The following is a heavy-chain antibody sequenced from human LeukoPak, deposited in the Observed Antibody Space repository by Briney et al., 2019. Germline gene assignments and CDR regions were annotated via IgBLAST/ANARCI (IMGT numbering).Heavy chain of an antibody. Sequence: GGSLRLSCAASGFTFSSSGMSWVRQAPGKGLEWVSSIPNSGGSTYYADSVKGRFTISRDNSKNTLYLQMNSLRAEDTAVYYCAAVAAPFADWGQGTLVTVSS. V-gene: IGHV3-23*01. D-gene: IGHD2-15*01. CDR1: GFTFSSSG. CDR3: AAVAAPFAD. CDR2: IPNSGGST. J-gene: IGHJ4*02.